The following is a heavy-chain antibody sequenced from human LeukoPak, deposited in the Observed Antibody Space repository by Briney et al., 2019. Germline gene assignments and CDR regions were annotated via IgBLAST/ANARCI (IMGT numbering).Heavy chain of an antibody. Sequence: GGSLRLSCAASGFTFSSYAMSWVRQAPGKGLEWVSAISGSGGSTYYADSVKGRFTISRGNSKNTLYLQMNSLRAEDTAVYYCAKDLDDSSGYYPDYWGQGTLVTVSS. D-gene: IGHD3-22*01. CDR2: ISGSGGST. V-gene: IGHV3-23*01. CDR1: GFTFSSYA. CDR3: AKDLDDSSGYYPDY. J-gene: IGHJ4*02.